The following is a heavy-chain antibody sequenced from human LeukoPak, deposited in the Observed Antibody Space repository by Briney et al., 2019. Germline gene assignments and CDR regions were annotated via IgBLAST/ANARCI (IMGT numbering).Heavy chain of an antibody. CDR1: GFTFSNAW. CDR3: ARSRGTFFPHDY. Sequence: GGSLRLSCAASGFTFSNAWMSWVRQAPGKGLEWVSVIYSGGGTYYADSVKGRFTISRDNSKNTVYLQMNSLRVEDTAVYYCARSRGTFFPHDYWGQGTLVTVSS. V-gene: IGHV3-66*01. D-gene: IGHD3-10*01. J-gene: IGHJ4*02. CDR2: IYSGGGT.